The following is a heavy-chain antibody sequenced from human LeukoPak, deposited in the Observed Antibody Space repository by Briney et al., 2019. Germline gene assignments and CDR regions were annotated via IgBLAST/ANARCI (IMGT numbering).Heavy chain of an antibody. V-gene: IGHV4-59*08. CDR1: GGSISRYY. D-gene: IGHD5-12*01. J-gene: IGHJ4*02. CDR2: ISYSGST. Sequence: SETLSLTCTVSGGSISRYYWSWVRQPPGKGLEWVGYISYSGSTNYNPSLKSRVTISVDTSKNQLSLKLSSVTAADTAVYYCASPASYRGYAYDYWGQGTLVTVSS. CDR3: ASPASYRGYAYDY.